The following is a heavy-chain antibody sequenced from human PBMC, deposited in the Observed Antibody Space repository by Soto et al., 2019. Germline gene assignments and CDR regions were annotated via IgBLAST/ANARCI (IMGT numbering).Heavy chain of an antibody. Sequence: PGGSLRLSCATSGFTFSSYGMHWVPQAPGKGLGWVAVIWYDGSNKYYADSVKGRFTISRDNSKNTLYLQMNSLRAEDTAVYYCARDGYCSGGSCYSVPVFDYWGQGTLVTVSS. D-gene: IGHD2-15*01. V-gene: IGHV3-33*01. CDR1: GFTFSSYG. CDR3: ARDGYCSGGSCYSVPVFDY. CDR2: IWYDGSNK. J-gene: IGHJ4*02.